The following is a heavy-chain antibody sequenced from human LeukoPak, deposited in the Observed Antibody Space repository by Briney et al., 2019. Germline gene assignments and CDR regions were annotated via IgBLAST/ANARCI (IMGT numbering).Heavy chain of an antibody. CDR3: ARRTDRSFWYLDY. CDR2: IYPGDSDT. Sequence: GESLKISCKSYGTIYWIGWVRQMPGKGLEWMGIIYPGDSDTRYSPSFQGQVTISADKSISTAYLQWTSLKASDTAMYYCARRTDRSFWYLDYWGQGTLVTVSS. CDR1: GTIYW. J-gene: IGHJ4*02. V-gene: IGHV5-51*01.